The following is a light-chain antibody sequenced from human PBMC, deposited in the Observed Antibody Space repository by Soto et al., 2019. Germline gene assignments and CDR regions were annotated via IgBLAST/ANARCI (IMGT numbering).Light chain of an antibody. J-gene: IGKJ1*01. CDR3: QHYIDYSWT. V-gene: IGKV1-5*03. CDR1: QSISIW. Sequence: EIHMTQSPSTLSASVGDRVTITCRASQSISIWLAWYQQKPGRAPNLLIYGTSSLESGVPSRFRGSGSGTEFTLTISSLQPDDFATYYCQHYIDYSWTFGHGTKVEIK. CDR2: GTS.